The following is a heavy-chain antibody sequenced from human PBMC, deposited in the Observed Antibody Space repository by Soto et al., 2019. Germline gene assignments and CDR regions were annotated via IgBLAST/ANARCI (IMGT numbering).Heavy chain of an antibody. CDR2: ISGSGGST. CDR1: GFTFSSYA. D-gene: IGHD3-22*01. V-gene: IGHV3-23*01. CDR3: AKDTYYYDSSGYSYNKFDY. J-gene: IGHJ4*02. Sequence: GGSLRLSCAASGFTFSSYAMSWVRQAPGKGLEWVSAISGSGGSTYYADSVKGRFTISRDNSKNTLYLQMNSLRAEDTAVYYCAKDTYYYDSSGYSYNKFDYWGQGTLVTVSS.